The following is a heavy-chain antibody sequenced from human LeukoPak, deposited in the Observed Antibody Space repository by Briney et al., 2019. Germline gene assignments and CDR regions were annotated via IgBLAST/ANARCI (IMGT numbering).Heavy chain of an antibody. V-gene: IGHV3-30*18. D-gene: IGHD6-19*01. CDR3: GKSIAVAGDDAFDI. J-gene: IGHJ3*02. Sequence: PGGSLRLSCAASGFTFSSYSMHWVRQAPGKGLEWVAVISYDGSNKYYADSVKGRFTISRDNSKNTLYLQMNSLRAEDTAVYYCGKSIAVAGDDAFDIWGQGTMVTVSS. CDR2: ISYDGSNK. CDR1: GFTFSSYS.